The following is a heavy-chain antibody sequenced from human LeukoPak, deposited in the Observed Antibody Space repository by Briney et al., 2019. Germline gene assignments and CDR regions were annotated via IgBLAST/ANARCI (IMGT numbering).Heavy chain of an antibody. CDR2: ISGSGGST. V-gene: IGHV3-23*01. CDR3: AKGRYGDYLYYFDY. Sequence: GGSLRLSCAASGFTFSSYAMSWVRQAPGKGLEWVSVISGSGGSTYYADSVKGRFTISRDNSKNTLYLQMNSLRAEDTAVYYCAKGRYGDYLYYFDYWGQGTLVTVSS. J-gene: IGHJ4*02. D-gene: IGHD4-17*01. CDR1: GFTFSSYA.